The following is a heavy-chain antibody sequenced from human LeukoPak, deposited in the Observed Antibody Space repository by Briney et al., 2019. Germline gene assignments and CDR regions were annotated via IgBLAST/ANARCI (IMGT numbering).Heavy chain of an antibody. CDR1: GGSISSSSYY. CDR2: IYYSGST. J-gene: IGHJ5*02. Sequence: PSETLSLTCTVSGGSISSSSYYWGRIRQPPGKGLEWIGSIYYSGSTYYNPSLKSRVTISVDTSKNQFPLKLSSVTAADTAVYYCASQARQLWVQSNWFDPWGQGTLVTVSS. V-gene: IGHV4-39*01. D-gene: IGHD5-18*01. CDR3: ASQARQLWVQSNWFDP.